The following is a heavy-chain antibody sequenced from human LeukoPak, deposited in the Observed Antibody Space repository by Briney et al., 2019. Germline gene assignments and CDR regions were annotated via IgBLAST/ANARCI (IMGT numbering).Heavy chain of an antibody. V-gene: IGHV3-23*01. CDR2: ITTSGTGT. Sequence: GGSLRLSCAASGFTFSSHALSWVRQAPGKGLEWVSAITTSGTGTYYADSVKGRFTVSRDNSKNTLFLQMNSLRAEDTAVYYCARVANYYDSSGYFDKWGQGTLVTVSS. CDR3: ARVANYYDSSGYFDK. CDR1: GFTFSSHA. D-gene: IGHD3-22*01. J-gene: IGHJ4*02.